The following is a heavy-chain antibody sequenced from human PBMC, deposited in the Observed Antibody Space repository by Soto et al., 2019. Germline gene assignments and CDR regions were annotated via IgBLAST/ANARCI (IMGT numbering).Heavy chain of an antibody. Sequence: ASVKVSCKASGYTFTSYGISWVRQAPGQGLEWMGWISAYNGNTNYAQKLQGRVTMTTDTSTSTAYMELRSLRSDDTAVYYCARGVAVLRYFDWSDGGAFDIWGQGTMVTVSS. CDR2: ISAYNGNT. CDR3: ARGVAVLRYFDWSDGGAFDI. CDR1: GYTFTSYG. D-gene: IGHD3-9*01. J-gene: IGHJ3*02. V-gene: IGHV1-18*01.